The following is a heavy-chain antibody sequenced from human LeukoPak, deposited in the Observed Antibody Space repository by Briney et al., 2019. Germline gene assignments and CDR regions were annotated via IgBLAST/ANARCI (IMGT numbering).Heavy chain of an antibody. Sequence: LRCYCAASGFTFSTYAMHWVRQAPGKGLERVAVITYDGSNKYYADSVKGRFTISRENSKNRLYLQMNSLRAEDTAVYYCARAEGYGGELDSWGQGTLVTVSS. CDR2: ITYDGSNK. CDR3: ARAEGYGGELDS. V-gene: IGHV3-30*04. CDR1: GFTFSTYA. J-gene: IGHJ4*02. D-gene: IGHD4-23*01.